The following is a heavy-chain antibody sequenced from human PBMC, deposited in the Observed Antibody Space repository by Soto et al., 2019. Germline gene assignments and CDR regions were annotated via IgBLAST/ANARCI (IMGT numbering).Heavy chain of an antibody. CDR2: IYSAGTT. CDR3: ARLAAPKTWAEYFQN. CDR1: GFAVSDSY. D-gene: IGHD6-19*01. V-gene: IGHV3-66*04. Sequence: EVPLVESGGGLVQPGGSLRLSCAVSGFAVSDSYMGWVRQAPGKGLEWVSVIYSAGTTYYADSVKGRFTISRDNSKNTLDLEMNSLGVEDTAVYHCARLAAPKTWAEYFQNWGQGSLVTVSS. J-gene: IGHJ1*01.